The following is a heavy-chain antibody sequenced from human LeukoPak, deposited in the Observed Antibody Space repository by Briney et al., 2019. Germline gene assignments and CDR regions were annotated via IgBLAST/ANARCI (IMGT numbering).Heavy chain of an antibody. V-gene: IGHV3-43*01. D-gene: IGHD5-24*01. CDR1: GLTFDDYT. Sequence: GGSLRLSCAASGLTFDDYTMHWVRQAPGKGLEWVSLISWDGDSTYYADSVKGRFTISRDNSKNSLYLQMNSLRIEDTALYYCAKEGDGYHWGQGTMVTVSS. CDR2: ISWDGDST. J-gene: IGHJ3*01. CDR3: AKEGDGYH.